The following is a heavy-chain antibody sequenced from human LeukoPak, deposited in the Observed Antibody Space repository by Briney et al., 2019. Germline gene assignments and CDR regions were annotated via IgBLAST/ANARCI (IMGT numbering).Heavy chain of an antibody. CDR3: ARDSVYYGGGDV. D-gene: IGHD3-10*01. Sequence: ASVKVSCKASGYTFTGYYMHWVRQAPGQGLEWMGCINPNSGGTNYAQKFQGRVTMTRDTSISTAYMELSRLRSDDTAVYYCARDSVYYGGGDVWGKGTTVTVSS. J-gene: IGHJ6*04. CDR2: INPNSGGT. CDR1: GYTFTGYY. V-gene: IGHV1-2*02.